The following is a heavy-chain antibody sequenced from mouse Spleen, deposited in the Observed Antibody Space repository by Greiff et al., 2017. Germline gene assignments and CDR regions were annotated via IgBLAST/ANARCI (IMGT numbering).Heavy chain of an antibody. J-gene: IGHJ2*01. Sequence: VQLKESGPGLVKPSQSLSLTCTVTGYSITSDYAWNWIRQFPGNKLEWMGYISYSGSTSYNPSLKSRISITRDTSKNQFFLQLNSVTTEDTATYYCARSDYGSSSYYFDYWGQGTTLTVSS. CDR2: ISYSGST. D-gene: IGHD1-1*01. V-gene: IGHV3-2*02. CDR1: GYSITSDYA. CDR3: ARSDYGSSSYYFDY.